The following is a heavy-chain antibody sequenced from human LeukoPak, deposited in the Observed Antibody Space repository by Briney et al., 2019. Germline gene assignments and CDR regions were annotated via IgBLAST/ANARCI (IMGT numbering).Heavy chain of an antibody. D-gene: IGHD2-8*01. CDR1: GDSLNVLS. CDR2: FEPEEGET. V-gene: IGHV1-24*01. Sequence: GASVKVSCKVSGDSLNVLSIHWVRQAPGKGLEWMGGFEPEEGETLHAEKFEGRVNMTEDTSTGTAYLELSSLRSEDMGVYYCATESGASVMGGLDIWGQGILVTVSS. CDR3: ATESGASVMGGLDI. J-gene: IGHJ5*02.